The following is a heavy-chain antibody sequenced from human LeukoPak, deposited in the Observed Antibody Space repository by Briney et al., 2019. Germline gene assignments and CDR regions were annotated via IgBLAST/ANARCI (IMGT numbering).Heavy chain of an antibody. CDR3: AQVHISGSYGN. CDR1: GFTFSSYG. Sequence: GGSLRLSCAASGFTFSSYGMHWVRLAPGKGLEWVAVIWYDGSNKYYADSVKGRFTISRDNSKNTLYLQMNSLRAEDTAVYYCAQVHISGSYGNWGQGTLVTVSS. J-gene: IGHJ4*02. V-gene: IGHV3-33*06. CDR2: IWYDGSNK. D-gene: IGHD1-26*01.